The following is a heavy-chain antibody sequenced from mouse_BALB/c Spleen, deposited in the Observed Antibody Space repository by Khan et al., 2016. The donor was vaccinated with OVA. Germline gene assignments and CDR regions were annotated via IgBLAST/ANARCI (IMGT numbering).Heavy chain of an antibody. CDR2: ISYSGNI. V-gene: IGHV3-2*02. CDR3: ARIYGGDFDY. J-gene: IGHJ2*01. Sequence: EVQVEESGPGLVKPSQSLSLTCTVTGYSITSDYAWNWIRQFPGNKLEWMGYISYSGNIHYNPSLKSRISITRDTSKNQFFLQLNSVTTEDTATYYCARIYGGDFDYWGQGTTLTVSS. D-gene: IGHD1-1*01. CDR1: GYSITSDYA.